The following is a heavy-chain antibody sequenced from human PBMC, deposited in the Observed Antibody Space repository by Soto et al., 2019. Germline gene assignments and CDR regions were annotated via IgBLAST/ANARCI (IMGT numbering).Heavy chain of an antibody. J-gene: IGHJ6*02. D-gene: IGHD1-26*01. CDR1: GGSISSGGYY. CDR2: IYYSGST. Sequence: QVQLQESGPGLVTPSQTLSLTCTVSGGSISSGGYYWTWIRQHPEKGLEWIGYIYYSGSTHYNPSPKSPATIAADTSKNQFSVDLNFLTGADTAVYYCARDVGICFVELSTSANYFYGLDVWGQGTTVTVSS. V-gene: IGHV4-31*01. CDR3: ARDVGICFVELSTSANYFYGLDV.